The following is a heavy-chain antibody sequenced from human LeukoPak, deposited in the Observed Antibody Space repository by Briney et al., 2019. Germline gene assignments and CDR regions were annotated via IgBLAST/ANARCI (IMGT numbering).Heavy chain of an antibody. CDR1: GFTFSSYA. CDR3: ARDSTFYYGSGSSGPHYFDY. CDR2: ISYDGGNT. J-gene: IGHJ4*02. Sequence: GGSLRLSCAASGFTFSSYAMHWVRQAPGKGLEWVAVISYDGGNTYYADSVKGRFTISRDNSKNTLYLQLNSLRAEDTAVYYCARDSTFYYGSGSSGPHYFDYWGQGTLVTVSS. V-gene: IGHV3-30*01. D-gene: IGHD3-10*01.